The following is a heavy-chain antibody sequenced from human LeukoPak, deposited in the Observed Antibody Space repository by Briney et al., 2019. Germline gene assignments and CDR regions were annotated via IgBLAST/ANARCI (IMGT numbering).Heavy chain of an antibody. Sequence: KPSETLSLTCTVSGGSISSYFWSWIRQPPGQGLGWIGSIYYSGSTSYNPSLKSRVTISVDTSKNQFSLNLSSVTASDTAVYYCARDPSGSYFDYWGQGTLVTVSS. D-gene: IGHD1-26*01. J-gene: IGHJ4*02. CDR1: GGSISSYF. CDR2: IYYSGST. V-gene: IGHV4-59*01. CDR3: ARDPSGSYFDY.